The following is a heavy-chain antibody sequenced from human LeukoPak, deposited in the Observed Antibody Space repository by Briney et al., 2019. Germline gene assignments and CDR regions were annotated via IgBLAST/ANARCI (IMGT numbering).Heavy chain of an antibody. CDR3: ARRPPFDWLSNDAFDI. CDR2: IYYSGST. CDR1: GGSISSYY. D-gene: IGHD3-9*01. V-gene: IGHV4-59*01. Sequence: TSETLSLTCTVSGGSISSYYWSWIRQPPGKGLEWIGYIYYSGSTNYNPSLKSRVTISVDTSKNQFSLKLSSVTAADTAVYYCARRPPFDWLSNDAFDIWGQGTMVTVSS. J-gene: IGHJ3*02.